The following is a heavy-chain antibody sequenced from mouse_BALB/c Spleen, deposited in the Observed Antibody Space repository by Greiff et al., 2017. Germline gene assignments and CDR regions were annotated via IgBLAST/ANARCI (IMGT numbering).Heavy chain of an antibody. CDR2: INSNGGST. CDR3: ARDWNYRYGGYFDV. CDR1: GFTFSSYG. J-gene: IGHJ1*01. V-gene: IGHV5-6-3*01. Sequence: EVNLVESGGGLVQPGGSLKLSCAASGFTFSSYGMSWVRQTPDKRLELVATINSNGGSTYYPDSVKGRFTISRDNAKNTLYLQMSSLKSEDTAMYYCARDWNYRYGGYFDVWGAGTTVTVSS. D-gene: IGHD2-14*01.